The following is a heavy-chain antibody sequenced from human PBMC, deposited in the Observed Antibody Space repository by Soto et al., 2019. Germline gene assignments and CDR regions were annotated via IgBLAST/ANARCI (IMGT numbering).Heavy chain of an antibody. CDR3: ARLWVERGYSGYEH. CDR1: GGSISSYY. V-gene: IGHV4-59*08. J-gene: IGHJ4*02. Sequence: QVQLQESGPGLVKPSETLSLTCTVSGGSISSYYWSWIRQPPGKGLAWIGYIYYRGSTNYNPSLKSRVTRSSDTSKNQFYRKLSSVTAADTAVDYCARLWVERGYSGYEHWGQGTLVTVSS. CDR2: IYYRGST. D-gene: IGHD5-12*01.